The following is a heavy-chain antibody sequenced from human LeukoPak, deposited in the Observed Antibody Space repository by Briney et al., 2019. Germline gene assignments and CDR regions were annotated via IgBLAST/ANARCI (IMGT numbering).Heavy chain of an antibody. CDR1: GGTFSSYA. CDR2: IIPIFGTA. V-gene: IGHV1-69*05. J-gene: IGHJ4*02. D-gene: IGHD3-22*01. CDR3: ARGHGSSGIIFDY. Sequence: SVKVSCKASGGTFSSYAISWVRQAPGQGLEWMGRIIPIFGTANYAQKFQGRVTITTDESTSTAYMELSSLRSEDTAVYYCARGHGSSGIIFDYWGQGTLVTVSS.